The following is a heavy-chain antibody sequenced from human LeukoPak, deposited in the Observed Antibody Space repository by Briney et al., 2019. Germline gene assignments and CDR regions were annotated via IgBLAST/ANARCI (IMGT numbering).Heavy chain of an antibody. D-gene: IGHD5-24*01. Sequence: GGSLRLSCTASGFTFTNYAMNWVRQAPGKGLEWVSTIIGSGSISYYADSVKGRFTISRDNSKNTLYLQMNSLRAEDTAVYYCARDKAVEMATITGGFDYWGQGTLVTVSS. J-gene: IGHJ4*02. CDR3: ARDKAVEMATITGGFDY. CDR2: IIGSGSIS. CDR1: GFTFTNYA. V-gene: IGHV3-23*01.